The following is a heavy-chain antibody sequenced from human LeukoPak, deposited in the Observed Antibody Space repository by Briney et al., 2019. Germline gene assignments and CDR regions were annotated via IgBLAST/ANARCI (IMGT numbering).Heavy chain of an antibody. D-gene: IGHD6-19*01. CDR3: ARDGSSGWYSLYYFDY. J-gene: IGHJ4*02. V-gene: IGHV4-38-2*02. Sequence: SETLSLTCTVSGYSISSGYYWGWIRQPPGKGLEWIGSIYHSGSTYYNPSLKSRVTISVDTSKNQFSLKLSSVTAADTAVYYCARDGSSGWYSLYYFDYWGQGTLVTVSS. CDR2: IYHSGST. CDR1: GYSISSGYY.